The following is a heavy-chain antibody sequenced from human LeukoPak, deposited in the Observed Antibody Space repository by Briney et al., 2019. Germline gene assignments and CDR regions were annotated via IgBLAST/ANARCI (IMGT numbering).Heavy chain of an antibody. CDR2: INPNSGGT. Sequence: ASVKVSCKASGYTFTGYYMHWVRQAPGQGLEWMGWINPNSGGTNYAQKFQGRVTMTRDTSISTAYMELSRLRSDDTAVYYCARVLHYYGSGSYYNLGYWGQGTLLTVSS. CDR3: ARVLHYYGSGSYYNLGY. CDR1: GYTFTGYY. J-gene: IGHJ4*02. D-gene: IGHD3-10*01. V-gene: IGHV1-2*02.